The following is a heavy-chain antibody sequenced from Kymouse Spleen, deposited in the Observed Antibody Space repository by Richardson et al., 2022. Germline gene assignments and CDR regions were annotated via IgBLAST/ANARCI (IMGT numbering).Heavy chain of an antibody. CDR3: AKDGIQLWPRVTTTTTVWTS. J-gene: IGHJ6*02. Sequence: EVQLVESGGGLVQPGGSLRLSCAASGFTFSSYAMSWVRQAPGKGLEWVSAISGSGGSTYYADSVKGRFTISRDNSKNTLYLQMNSLRAEDTAVYYCAKDGIQLWPRVTTTTTVWTSGAKGPRSPSPQ. V-gene: IGHV3-23*04. CDR2: ISGSGGST. CDR1: GFTFSSYA. D-gene: IGHD5-18,IGHD5-18*01.